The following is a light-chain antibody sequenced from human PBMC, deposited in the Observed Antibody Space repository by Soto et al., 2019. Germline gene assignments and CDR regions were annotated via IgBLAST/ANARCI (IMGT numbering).Light chain of an antibody. Sequence: EIVLTQSPATLSVSPGERVTLSCRASQSVDINLAWYQQKPGPAPRLLIYGASTRATDMPGRFSGRGSGTEFTLTISSLQSEDYAVYYCQQYRNWPRTFGQGTKVDIK. CDR1: QSVDIN. CDR3: QQYRNWPRT. CDR2: GAS. V-gene: IGKV3-15*01. J-gene: IGKJ1*01.